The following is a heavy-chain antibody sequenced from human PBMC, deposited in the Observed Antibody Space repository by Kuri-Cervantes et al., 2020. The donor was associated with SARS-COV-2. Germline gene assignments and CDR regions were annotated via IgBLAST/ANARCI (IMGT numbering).Heavy chain of an antibody. V-gene: IGHV4-61*02. CDR3: ARVGYQLLLGIGY. Sequence: SETLSLTCTVSGGSISSGSYYWSWIRQPAGKGLEWNGRIYTSGSTNYNPSLKSRVTISVDTSKNQFSLKLSSVTAADTAVYYCARVGYQLLLGIGYWGQGTLVTVSS. CDR1: GGSISSGSYY. J-gene: IGHJ4*02. D-gene: IGHD2-2*01. CDR2: IYTSGST.